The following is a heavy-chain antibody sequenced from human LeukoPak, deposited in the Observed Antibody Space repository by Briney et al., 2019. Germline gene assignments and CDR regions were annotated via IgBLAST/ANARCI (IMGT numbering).Heavy chain of an antibody. CDR2: IYSSGIT. V-gene: IGHV4-4*08. CDR3: ARRAYYDSSGSHPTSGYFDL. D-gene: IGHD3-16*01. CDR1: GGSMFSYY. J-gene: IGHJ2*01. Sequence: PSETLSLTCSVSGGSMFSYYWNWIRQPPGKGLEWIGYIYSSGITNYNPSLRSRGTISVATSRNQFSLRLTSVTAEDTAIYYCARRAYYDSSGSHPTSGYFDLWGRGTLVTVSS.